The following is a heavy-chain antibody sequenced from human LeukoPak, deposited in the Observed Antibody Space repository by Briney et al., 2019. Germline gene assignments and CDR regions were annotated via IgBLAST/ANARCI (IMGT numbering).Heavy chain of an antibody. D-gene: IGHD3-10*01. CDR2: ISYDGRNK. J-gene: IGHJ4*02. Sequence: HSGGSLRLSCATSGFTFSSYSMQWVRPAPGKGLQWVAVISYDGRNKYYAYSVKGRITISRDNSKNTLYLQMNSLRAEDTAVYYCAKGGGITMVRGVIGTYYFDYWGQGTLVTVSS. CDR1: GFTFSSYS. CDR3: AKGGGITMVRGVIGTYYFDY. V-gene: IGHV3-30*18.